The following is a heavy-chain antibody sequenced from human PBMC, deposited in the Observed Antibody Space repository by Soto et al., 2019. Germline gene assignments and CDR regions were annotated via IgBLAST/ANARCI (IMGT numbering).Heavy chain of an antibody. CDR3: ARDPRAIIVGATSGLDY. CDR1: GFTFSSYW. Sequence: EVQLVESGGGLVQPGGSLRLSCAASGFTFSSYWMHWVRQAPGKGLVWVSRINSDGSSTSYADSVKGRFTISRDNAKNTLYLQMNSLRAEDTAVYYCARDPRAIIVGATSGLDYWGQGTLVTVSS. CDR2: INSDGSST. D-gene: IGHD1-26*01. V-gene: IGHV3-74*01. J-gene: IGHJ4*02.